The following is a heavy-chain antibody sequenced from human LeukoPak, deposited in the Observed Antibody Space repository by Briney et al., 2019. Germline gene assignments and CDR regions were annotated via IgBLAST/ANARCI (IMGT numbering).Heavy chain of an antibody. Sequence: ASVKVSCKVSGYTLTELSMHWMRQAPGKGLEWMGGFDTEDGETIYAQKFQGRVTMTEDTSTDTAYMELSSLRSEDTAVYYCATKGLVPAPRYNWFDPWGQGTLVTVSS. V-gene: IGHV1-24*01. CDR1: GYTLTELS. J-gene: IGHJ5*02. D-gene: IGHD2-2*01. CDR3: ATKGLVPAPRYNWFDP. CDR2: FDTEDGET.